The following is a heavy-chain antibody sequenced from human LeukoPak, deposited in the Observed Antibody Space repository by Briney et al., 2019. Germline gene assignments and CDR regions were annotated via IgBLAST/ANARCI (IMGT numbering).Heavy chain of an antibody. Sequence: GGSLRLSCAASGFIFDDYAMHWVRQAPGEGLEWVSGISWSSGIIYYADSVKGRFTISRDNAKNSLHLQMNSLRAEDTALYYCAKSIAGIYGSGSSSFGSWGQGTLVTVSS. D-gene: IGHD3-10*01. V-gene: IGHV3-9*01. CDR2: ISWSSGII. CDR1: GFIFDDYA. J-gene: IGHJ4*02. CDR3: AKSIAGIYGSGSSSFGS.